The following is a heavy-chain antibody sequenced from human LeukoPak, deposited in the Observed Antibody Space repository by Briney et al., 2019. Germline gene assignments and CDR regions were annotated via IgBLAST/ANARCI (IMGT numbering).Heavy chain of an antibody. J-gene: IGHJ6*02. Sequence: GGSLRLSCAASGFIFSRYAMNWVRQAPGKGLEWVSGISGSGGSTYYADSVKGRFTISRDNSKNTLYLQMNSLRAEDTAVYYCAKDIVVVPPTSRYYGMDVWGQGTTVTVSS. CDR2: ISGSGGST. CDR1: GFIFSRYA. D-gene: IGHD2-15*01. CDR3: AKDIVVVPPTSRYYGMDV. V-gene: IGHV3-23*01.